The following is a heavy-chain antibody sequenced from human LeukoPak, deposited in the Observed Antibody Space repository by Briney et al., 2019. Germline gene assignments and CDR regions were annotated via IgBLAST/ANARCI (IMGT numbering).Heavy chain of an antibody. D-gene: IGHD2-2*01. J-gene: IGHJ6*03. Sequence: PGGSLRLSCAASGFTFSSYSMNWVRQAPGKGLEWVSYISSSSSTMYYADSVKGRFTISRDNAKNSLYLQMNSLSDEDTAVYYCARDGTSCYFSSCYYYYYMDVWGKGTTVTVSS. CDR3: ARDGTSCYFSSCYYYYYMDV. V-gene: IGHV3-48*02. CDR2: ISSSSSTM. CDR1: GFTFSSYS.